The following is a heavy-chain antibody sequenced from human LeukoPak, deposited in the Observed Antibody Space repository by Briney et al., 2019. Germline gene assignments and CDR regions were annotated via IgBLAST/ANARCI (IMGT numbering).Heavy chain of an antibody. CDR1: GYSFTSYW. CDR2: IYPGDSDT. D-gene: IGHD3-3*01. V-gene: IGHV5-51*01. J-gene: IGHJ4*02. CDR3: ARVPDWSGDQTPFDY. Sequence: ESLKISCKGSGYSFTSYWIGWVRQMPGKGLEWMGIIYPGDSDTRYSPSFQGQVTISADKSISTAYLQWSSLKASDTAMYYCARVPDWSGDQTPFDYWGQGTLVTVSS.